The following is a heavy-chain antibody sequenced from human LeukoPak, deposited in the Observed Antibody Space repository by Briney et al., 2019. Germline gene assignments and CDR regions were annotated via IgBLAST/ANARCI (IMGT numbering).Heavy chain of an antibody. Sequence: GASVKVSCKASGYTFTSYGISWVRQAPGQGLEWMGWISAYNGNTNHAQKLQGRVTMTTDTSTSTAYMELRSLRSDDTAVYYCARVVFEMATVDLDYWGQGTLVTASS. V-gene: IGHV1-18*01. J-gene: IGHJ4*02. CDR1: GYTFTSYG. CDR2: ISAYNGNT. D-gene: IGHD5-24*01. CDR3: ARVVFEMATVDLDY.